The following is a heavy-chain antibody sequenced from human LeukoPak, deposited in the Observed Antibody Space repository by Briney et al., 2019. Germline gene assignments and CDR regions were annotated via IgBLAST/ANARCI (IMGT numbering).Heavy chain of an antibody. CDR3: ARGVYSGGYAFDP. Sequence: ASVKVSCKASGYTFTGYYIHWVRHAPGQGLEWMGWSGGTNCAQNFQGRVTMTRDTSISTAYMELSSLRSDDTAVYYCARGVYSGGYAFDPWGQGTLVTVSS. V-gene: IGHV1-2*02. CDR2: SGGT. CDR1: GYTFTGYY. D-gene: IGHD5-12*01. J-gene: IGHJ5*02.